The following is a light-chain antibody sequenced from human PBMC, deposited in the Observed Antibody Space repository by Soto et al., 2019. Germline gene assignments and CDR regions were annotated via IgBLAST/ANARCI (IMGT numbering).Light chain of an antibody. Sequence: EIVLTQSPATLSLSPGERATLSCRASQSVGTYFAWYQQKHGQAPRLLIYDSFNRATGIPARFSGSGSGTDFTLTISSLEPEDFAVYYCQQRSDWPSTFGGGTKVEIK. V-gene: IGKV3-11*01. CDR3: QQRSDWPST. J-gene: IGKJ4*01. CDR1: QSVGTY. CDR2: DSF.